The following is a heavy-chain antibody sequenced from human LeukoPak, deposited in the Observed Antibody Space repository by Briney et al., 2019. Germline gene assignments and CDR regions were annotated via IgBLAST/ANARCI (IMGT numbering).Heavy chain of an antibody. CDR3: ARLVNNAFDI. CDR2: INQDGSEN. CDR1: GFTFSSYW. J-gene: IGHJ3*02. Sequence: GGSLRLSCAASGFTFSSYWMSWVRQAPGKGLEWVTHINQDGSENYYVDSVKGRFTISRDNAKNSLYLQMNSLRAEDTAVYYCARLVNNAFDIWGQGTMVTVSS. V-gene: IGHV3-7*01. D-gene: IGHD4-23*01.